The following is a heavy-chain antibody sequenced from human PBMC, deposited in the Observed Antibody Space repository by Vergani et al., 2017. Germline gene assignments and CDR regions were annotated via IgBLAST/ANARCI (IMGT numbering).Heavy chain of an antibody. CDR1: GYTLTELS. CDR3: ATSFTYYYDSSGYRPGLDV. Sequence: QVQLVQSGAEVKKPGASVKVSCKVSGYTLTELSMHWVRQAPGKGREWMVGFAPEVGETIYAQKFPGRVTMADDTATATAYMELSRLRSEDTAVYYCATSFTYYYDSSGYRPGLDVWGQGTTVTVSS. CDR2: FAPEVGET. D-gene: IGHD3-22*01. V-gene: IGHV1-24*01. J-gene: IGHJ6*02.